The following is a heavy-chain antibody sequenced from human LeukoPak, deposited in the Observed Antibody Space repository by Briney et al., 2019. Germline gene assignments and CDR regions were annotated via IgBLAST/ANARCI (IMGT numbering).Heavy chain of an antibody. Sequence: SVKVSCKASGGTFSSYAISWVRQAPGQGLEWMGGIIPIFGTANYAQKFQGRVTITADESTITAYMELSSLRSEDTAVYYCVSDYYDSSGYYRPGGYWGQGTLVTVSS. CDR2: IIPIFGTA. J-gene: IGHJ4*02. V-gene: IGHV1-69*01. CDR3: VSDYYDSSGYYRPGGY. CDR1: GGTFSSYA. D-gene: IGHD3-22*01.